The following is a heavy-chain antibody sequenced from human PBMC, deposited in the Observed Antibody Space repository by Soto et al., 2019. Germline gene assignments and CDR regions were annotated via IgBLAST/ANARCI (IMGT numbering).Heavy chain of an antibody. CDR1: GYVFTSYY. Sequence: ASVKVSCKTSGYVFTSYYLHWVRQAPEQGLEWMGWINCRSGGTTYTQKFQGRVTLTMDTSTSTAYMELSSLISDDTALYYCMRGASARDSSGYPYYFDPWGQGTLVTVSS. D-gene: IGHD3-22*01. CDR3: MRGASARDSSGYPYYFDP. J-gene: IGHJ4*02. V-gene: IGHV1-2*02. CDR2: INCRSGGT.